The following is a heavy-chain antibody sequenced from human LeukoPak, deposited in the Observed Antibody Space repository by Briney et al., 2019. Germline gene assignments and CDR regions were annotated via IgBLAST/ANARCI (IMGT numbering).Heavy chain of an antibody. Sequence: PGGPLRLSCAASGLTFSSYAMSWVRQAPGKGLEWVSAISGSGGSTYYADSVKGRFTISRDNSKNTLYLQMNSLRAEDTAVYYCAKVDAAGTYYFDYWGQGTLVTVSS. J-gene: IGHJ4*02. CDR3: AKVDAAGTYYFDY. CDR1: GLTFSSYA. V-gene: IGHV3-23*01. CDR2: ISGSGGST. D-gene: IGHD6-13*01.